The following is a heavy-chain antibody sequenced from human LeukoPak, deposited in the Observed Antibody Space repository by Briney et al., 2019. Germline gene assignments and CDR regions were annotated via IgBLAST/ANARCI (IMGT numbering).Heavy chain of an antibody. CDR1: GGSISSYY. V-gene: IGHV4-59*08. CDR2: IYYSGST. CDR3: ARQGGTSGYYYYGMDV. J-gene: IGHJ6*02. Sequence: SETLSLTCTVSGGSISSYYWSWIRQPPGKGMEWIGYIYYSGSTIYSPSLKSRVTISLDASKRQFSLRLSSVTAADTAVYYCARQGGTSGYYYYGMDVWGQGTTVTVSS. D-gene: IGHD1-26*01.